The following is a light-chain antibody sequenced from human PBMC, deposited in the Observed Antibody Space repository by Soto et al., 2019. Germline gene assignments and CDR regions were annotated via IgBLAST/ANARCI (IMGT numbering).Light chain of an antibody. Sequence: EIVLTQSPGTLSLSPGERATLSCRASQSVRSSYLAWYQQKPGQTPRLLIYDASNSATGIPDRFSGSGSGTDFTLAISRLEPEDFAVYYCQQYGSSPTFGQGTKVEIK. V-gene: IGKV3-20*01. CDR3: QQYGSSPT. J-gene: IGKJ1*01. CDR2: DAS. CDR1: QSVRSSY.